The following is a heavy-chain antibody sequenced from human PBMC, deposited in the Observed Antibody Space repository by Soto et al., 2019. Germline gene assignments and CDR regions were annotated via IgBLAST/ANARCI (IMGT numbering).Heavy chain of an antibody. CDR2: ISVYHGNT. CDR1: GYSFASYG. D-gene: IGHD2-21*02. V-gene: IGHV1-18*01. Sequence: QVQLVQSGGEVKKPGASVRVSCKASGYSFASYGINWVRQAPGQGLEWMGWISVYHGNTNYAQKFQGRVTMTTDTSTSTAYMELGSLTSDDTAVYYCAKLIGSEAYCGGDCPNDAFDIWGQGTMVIVSS. J-gene: IGHJ3*02. CDR3: AKLIGSEAYCGGDCPNDAFDI.